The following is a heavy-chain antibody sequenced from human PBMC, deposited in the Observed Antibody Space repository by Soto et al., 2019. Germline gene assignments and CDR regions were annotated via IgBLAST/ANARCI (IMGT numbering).Heavy chain of an antibody. V-gene: IGHV4-30-2*01. J-gene: IGHJ5*02. D-gene: IGHD2-2*01. CDR2: IYHSGST. Sequence: PSETLSLTCAVSGGSISSGGYSWSWIRQPPGKGLEWIGYIYHSGSTYYNTSLKSQVTISVDRSKNQFSLKLSSVTAADTAVYYCARVPDRWGQGTLVTVSS. CDR3: ARVPDR. CDR1: GGSISSGGYS.